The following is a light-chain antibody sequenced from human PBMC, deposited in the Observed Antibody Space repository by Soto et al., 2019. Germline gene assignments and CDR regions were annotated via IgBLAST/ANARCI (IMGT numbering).Light chain of an antibody. J-gene: IGKJ1*01. CDR3: QQYGSSPRT. CDR2: GAS. V-gene: IGKV3-20*01. Sequence: PGERATLSCRASQSVSSNYLAWFQQRSGQAPRLLIYGASSRATGIPDRFSGSGSGTDFTLTISRLEPEDFAVYYCQQYGSSPRTFGQGTKVEIK. CDR1: QSVSSNY.